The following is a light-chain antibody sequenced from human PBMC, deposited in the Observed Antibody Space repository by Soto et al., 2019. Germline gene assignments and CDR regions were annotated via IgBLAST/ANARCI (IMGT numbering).Light chain of an antibody. V-gene: IGKV3-20*01. Sequence: EIVLTHSPGTLSLSPGGRATLSCRASQSVSSSYLAWYQQKPGQAPRLVIYGASSRATGIPDRFSGSGSGTDFTLTISRLDPEDFAVYYCQQYGSSRWTFGQRTKVDIK. CDR2: GAS. J-gene: IGKJ1*01. CDR1: QSVSSSY. CDR3: QQYGSSRWT.